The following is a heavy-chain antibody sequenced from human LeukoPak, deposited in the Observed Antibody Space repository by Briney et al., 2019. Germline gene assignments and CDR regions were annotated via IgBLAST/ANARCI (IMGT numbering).Heavy chain of an antibody. CDR2: ITGDSTHI. CDR1: GFTFSDYT. V-gene: IGHV3-21*01. CDR3: ARVQGSPY. J-gene: IGHJ4*02. Sequence: GGSLRLSCAASGFTFSDYTLNWVRQPPGKGLEWVSSITGDSTHIYYADSVKGRFTVSRDNAKNSLYLHINSLRAEDTAVYYCARVQGSPYWGQGTVVTVSS.